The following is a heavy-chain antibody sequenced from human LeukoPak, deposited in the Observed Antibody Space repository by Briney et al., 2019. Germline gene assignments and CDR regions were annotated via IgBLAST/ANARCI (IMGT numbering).Heavy chain of an antibody. V-gene: IGHV4-30-4*01. Sequence: SETLSLTCTVSGGSISSGNYYWNWIRQPPGKGLECIGYIHYSGSTYYNPSLKSRVTISVDTSKNQYSLKLSSVTAADTAVHYCVRGRGTAVTTGNWFDPWGQGTLVTVSS. CDR1: GGSISSGNYY. J-gene: IGHJ5*02. D-gene: IGHD4-17*01. CDR3: VRGRGTAVTTGNWFDP. CDR2: IHYSGST.